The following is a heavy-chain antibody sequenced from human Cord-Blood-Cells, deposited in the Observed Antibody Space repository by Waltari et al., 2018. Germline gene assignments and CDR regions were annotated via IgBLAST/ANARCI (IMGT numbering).Heavy chain of an antibody. V-gene: IGHV3-33*01. Sequence: QVQLVESGGVVVQPGRSRNIPCAASGFTFSSHGRLWVRQAPGKGLEWVAFIWYDGSNKYYADSVKGRFTISRDNSKNTLYLQMNSLRAEDTAVYYCARGHSSGWYGVDYWGQGTLVTVSS. CDR2: IWYDGSNK. CDR1: GFTFSSHG. D-gene: IGHD6-19*01. J-gene: IGHJ4*02. CDR3: ARGHSSGWYGVDY.